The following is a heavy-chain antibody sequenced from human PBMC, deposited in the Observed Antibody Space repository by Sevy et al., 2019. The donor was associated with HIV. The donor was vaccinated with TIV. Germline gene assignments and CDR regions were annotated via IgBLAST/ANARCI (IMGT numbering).Heavy chain of an antibody. J-gene: IGHJ4*02. CDR3: ARDRGAHYYVREQYYFDY. D-gene: IGHD3-10*02. CDR2: ISAYNGNT. V-gene: IGHV1-18*01. CDR1: GYTFTSYG. Sequence: ASVKVSCKASGYTFTSYGISWVRQAPGQGLEWMGWISAYNGNTNYAQKLQGRVTMTTDTSTSTAYMELRSLRSDDTAVYYCARDRGAHYYVREQYYFDYWGQGTLVTVSS.